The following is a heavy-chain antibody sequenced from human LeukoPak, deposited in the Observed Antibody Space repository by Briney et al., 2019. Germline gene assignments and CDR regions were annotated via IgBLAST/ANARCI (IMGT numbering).Heavy chain of an antibody. CDR1: GGSISSYY. D-gene: IGHD3-10*01. CDR2: IYYSGST. J-gene: IGHJ4*02. Sequence: SETLSLTCTVSGGSISSYYWSWIRQPPGKGLEWIGYIYYSGSTNYNPSLKSRVTISVDTSKNQFSLKLSSVTAADTAVYYCARLVWFGELYYFDYWGQGTLVTVSS. V-gene: IGHV4-59*08. CDR3: ARLVWFGELYYFDY.